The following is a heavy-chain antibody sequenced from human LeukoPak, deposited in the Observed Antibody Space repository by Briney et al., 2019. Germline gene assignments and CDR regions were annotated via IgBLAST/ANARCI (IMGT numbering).Heavy chain of an antibody. Sequence: ASVKVSCKASGYTFTSYGISWVRQAPGRGLEWMGWISAYNGNTNYAQKLQGRVTMTTDTSTSTAYMELRSLRSDDTAVYYCARVNNYGGNSPFDYWGQGTLVTVSS. CDR2: ISAYNGNT. CDR3: ARVNNYGGNSPFDY. CDR1: GYTFTSYG. V-gene: IGHV1-18*01. D-gene: IGHD4-23*01. J-gene: IGHJ4*02.